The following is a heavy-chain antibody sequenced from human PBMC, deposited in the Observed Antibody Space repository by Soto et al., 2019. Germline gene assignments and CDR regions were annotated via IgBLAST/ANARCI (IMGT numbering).Heavy chain of an antibody. CDR2: MNPNSGNT. V-gene: IGHV1-8*01. CDR1: GYSFTSYD. J-gene: IGHJ4*02. Sequence: QVQLVQSGAEVKKPGASVKVSCKASGYSFTSYDMNWVRQATGQGLEWVGWMNPNSGNTGYAQKFQGRVTMTRDTSIGTAYMELSSLKSEDTAVYYCARGGFVEQQFGSWGQGTLVTVSS. CDR3: ARGGFVEQQFGS. D-gene: IGHD6-13*01.